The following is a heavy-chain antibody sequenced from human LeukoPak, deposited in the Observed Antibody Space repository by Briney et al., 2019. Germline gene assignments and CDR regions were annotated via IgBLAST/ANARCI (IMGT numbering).Heavy chain of an antibody. CDR3: AKDVRPGGGGMDV. J-gene: IGHJ6*02. V-gene: IGHV3-23*01. Sequence: GGSLRLSCAASGFTFRTLAMNWVRQAPGKGLERVSTFSDNGRSTHYADSVEGRFTISRDNSKNTLDLQMNSLKDEDTAIYYCAKDVRPGGGGMDVWGQGTTVTVSS. CDR1: GFTFRTLA. D-gene: IGHD3-10*02. CDR2: FSDNGRST.